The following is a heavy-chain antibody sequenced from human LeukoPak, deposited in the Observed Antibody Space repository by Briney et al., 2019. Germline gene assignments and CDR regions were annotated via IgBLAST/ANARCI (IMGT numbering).Heavy chain of an antibody. V-gene: IGHV3-30*04. CDR2: ISYDGSNE. CDR3: ARDLRGQLGAIDY. CDR1: GFTFSSYV. J-gene: IGHJ4*02. D-gene: IGHD1-26*01. Sequence: PGRSLRLSCVASGFTFSSYVIHWVRQAPGKGLEWAAVISYDGSNEYYTDSVKGRFTISRDNSKNTLYLQMNNLRIEDTAVYYCARDLRGQLGAIDYWGQGTLVTVSS.